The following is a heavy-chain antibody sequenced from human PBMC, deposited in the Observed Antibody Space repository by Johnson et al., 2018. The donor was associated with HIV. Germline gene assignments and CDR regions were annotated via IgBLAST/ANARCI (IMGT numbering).Heavy chain of an antibody. V-gene: IGHV3-7*05. D-gene: IGHD3-22*01. CDR1: GFTLSNYW. J-gene: IGHJ3*02. CDR2: INQDGSEK. Sequence: VHLVESGGGLVQRGGSLRLSCAASGFTLSNYWMSWVRQAPGKGLEWVANINQDGSEKYFVDSVKGRFTISRDNAKNSLYLQMNTLRAEGTAVYYCAGLIAVVIDGFDIWGQGTMVTVSA. CDR3: AGLIAVVIDGFDI.